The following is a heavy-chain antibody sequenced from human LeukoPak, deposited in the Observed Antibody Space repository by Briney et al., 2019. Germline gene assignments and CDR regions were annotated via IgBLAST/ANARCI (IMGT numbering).Heavy chain of an antibody. V-gene: IGHV3-48*01. Sequence: GGSLRLSCAASGFTFSSYSMNWVRQAPGKGLEWVSYISSSSSTIYYADSVKGRFTISRDNAKNSLYLQMNSLRAEDTAVYYRARVGYDFRGYYYYMDVWGKGTTVTVSS. CDR2: ISSSSSTI. J-gene: IGHJ6*03. CDR3: ARVGYDFRGYYYYMDV. D-gene: IGHD3-3*01. CDR1: GFTFSSYS.